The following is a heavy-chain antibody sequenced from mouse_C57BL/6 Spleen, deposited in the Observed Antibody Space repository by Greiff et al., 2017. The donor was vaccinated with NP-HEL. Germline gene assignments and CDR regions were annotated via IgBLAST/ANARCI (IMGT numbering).Heavy chain of an antibody. V-gene: IGHV5-6*02. CDR3: ARHDGDY. CDR1: GFTFSSYG. CDR2: ISSGGSYT. Sequence: DVMLVESGGDLVKPGGSLKLSCAASGFTFSSYGMSWVRQTPDKRLEWVATISSGGSYTYYPDSVKGRFTISRDNAKNTLYLQMSSLKSEDTAMYYCARHDGDYWGQGTTLTVSS. D-gene: IGHD2-3*01. J-gene: IGHJ2*01.